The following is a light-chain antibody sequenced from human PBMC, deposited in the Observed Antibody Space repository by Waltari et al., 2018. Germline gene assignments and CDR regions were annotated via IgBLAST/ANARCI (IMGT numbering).Light chain of an antibody. J-gene: IGKJ2*01. Sequence: DIQMTQSPSSLSASAGDRVTTTCRASQSVTLSLNWYQQRSGKAPKLLIYATSSLQSGVPSRFSGGGSGTEFTLTINSLQPEDFATYYCQQSHGFPYTFGQGTKVEMK. CDR1: QSVTLS. CDR3: QQSHGFPYT. V-gene: IGKV1-39*01. CDR2: ATS.